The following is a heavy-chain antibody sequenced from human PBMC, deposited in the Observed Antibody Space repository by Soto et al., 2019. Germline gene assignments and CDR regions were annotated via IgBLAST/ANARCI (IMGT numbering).Heavy chain of an antibody. D-gene: IGHD2-15*01. J-gene: IGHJ4*02. Sequence: GGSLRLSCAASGFTFSNYAMSWVRQAPGKGLEWVSTISGRGGNTYYADSVKGRFTISRDNSRNTLYLQMDSLRVEDSAVYSCAKAGCSGGTCYLYYFDYWGQGALVTVSS. V-gene: IGHV3-23*01. CDR2: ISGRGGNT. CDR3: AKAGCSGGTCYLYYFDY. CDR1: GFTFSNYA.